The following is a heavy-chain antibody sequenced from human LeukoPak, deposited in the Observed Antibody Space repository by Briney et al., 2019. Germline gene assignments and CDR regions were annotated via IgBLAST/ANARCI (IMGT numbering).Heavy chain of an antibody. V-gene: IGHV4-34*01. Sequence: SETLSLTCAVYGGSFSGYYWSWIRQPPGKGLERIGNIYYSGSTYYNPSLKSRVTISVDTSKNQFSLKLSSVTAADTAVYYCARLRLEYCSSTSCYGGNFDYWGQGTLVTVSS. CDR3: ARLRLEYCSSTSCYGGNFDY. CDR1: GGSFSGYY. J-gene: IGHJ4*02. CDR2: IYYSGST. D-gene: IGHD2-2*01.